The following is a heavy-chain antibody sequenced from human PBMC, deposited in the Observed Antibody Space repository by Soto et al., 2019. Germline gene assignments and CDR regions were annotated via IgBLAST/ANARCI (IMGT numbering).Heavy chain of an antibody. J-gene: IGHJ4*02. V-gene: IGHV3-15*01. CDR3: RTQWMD. D-gene: IGHD6-19*01. CDR1: VFTFSDAW. Sequence: GGSLRLSCASSVFTFSDAWMSCVRQAPGKGLEWVGLIKKKTDGGTTDYAAPVKGRFTISRDDSKNTLYLQMSSLKTEDTAVYYCRTQWMDWGQGTLVTVSS. CDR2: IKKKTDGGTT.